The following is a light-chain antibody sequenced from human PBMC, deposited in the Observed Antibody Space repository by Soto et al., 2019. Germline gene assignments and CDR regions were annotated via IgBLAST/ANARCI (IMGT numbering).Light chain of an antibody. Sequence: DIQMTQSPSSLSASVGDRVTITCRASQSISSYLNWYQQKPGKAPKLLIYAASSLQSGVPSRFSGSGYGTEFTLTISCLHPDDFATYYCQHYSSVWAFGQGTKV. V-gene: IGKV1-39*01. CDR3: QHYSSVWA. CDR1: QSISSY. CDR2: AAS. J-gene: IGKJ1*01.